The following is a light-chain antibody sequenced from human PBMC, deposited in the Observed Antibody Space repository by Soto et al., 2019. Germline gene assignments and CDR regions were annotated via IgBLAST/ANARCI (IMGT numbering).Light chain of an antibody. CDR1: SSNIGSYYD. CDR2: GDN. Sequence: QPVLTQPPSVSGAPGQRVTIPCTGSSSNIGSYYDVHWYQQRPGTVPKLLIYGDNNRPSGVPDRFSGSKSGTSASLAITGLQAEDESDYYCQSYDSSLSHVVFGGGTKRTVL. CDR3: QSYDSSLSHVV. V-gene: IGLV1-40*01. J-gene: IGLJ2*01.